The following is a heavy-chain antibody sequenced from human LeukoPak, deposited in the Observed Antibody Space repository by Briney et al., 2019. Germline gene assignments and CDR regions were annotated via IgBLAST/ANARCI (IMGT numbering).Heavy chain of an antibody. V-gene: IGHV3-74*01. D-gene: IGHD6-13*01. CDR2: INSDGSST. Sequence: GGSLRLSCAASGFTFSSYWMHWVRQAPGKGLVWVSRINSDGSSTSYADSVKGRFTISRDNAKNTLYLQMNSLRAEDTAVYYCARARIAAAGYYFDYWGQGTLVTVSS. J-gene: IGHJ4*02. CDR1: GFTFSSYW. CDR3: ARARIAAAGYYFDY.